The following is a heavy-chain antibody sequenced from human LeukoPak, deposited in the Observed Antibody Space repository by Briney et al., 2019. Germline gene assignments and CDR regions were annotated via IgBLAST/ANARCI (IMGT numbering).Heavy chain of an antibody. J-gene: IGHJ4*02. CDR3: ARGGGSTDYYDSSGSF. CDR1: GGSIRSYY. D-gene: IGHD3-22*01. Sequence: SETLSLTCTVSGGSIRSYYWSWIRQPPGKGLEWIGYIYYSGSTNYNPSLKSRVTISVDTSKNQFSLKLSSVTAADTAVYYCARGGGSTDYYDSSGSFWGQGTLVTVSS. V-gene: IGHV4-59*01. CDR2: IYYSGST.